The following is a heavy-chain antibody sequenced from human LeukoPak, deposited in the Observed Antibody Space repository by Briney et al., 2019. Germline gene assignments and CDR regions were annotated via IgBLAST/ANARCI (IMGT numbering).Heavy chain of an antibody. J-gene: IGHJ6*02. CDR3: AKGGQQLLFVMDV. CDR1: AFTFANYA. D-gene: IGHD6-13*01. Sequence: GGSLRLSCAASAFTFANYAMSWVRQAPGKGLEWVSAISGSGGSTYYADSVRGRFTISRDNSKNTLYLQMNSLRAEDTAVYYCAKGGQQLLFVMDVWGQGTTVTVSS. V-gene: IGHV3-23*01. CDR2: ISGSGGST.